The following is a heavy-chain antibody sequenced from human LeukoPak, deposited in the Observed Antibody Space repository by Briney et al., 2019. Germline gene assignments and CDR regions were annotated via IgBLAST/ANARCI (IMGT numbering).Heavy chain of an antibody. D-gene: IGHD3-22*01. V-gene: IGHV3-53*01. Sequence: GGSLRLSCAASGFTVSSNYMSWVRQAPGKGLEWVSVIYSGGSTYYADSVKGRFTISRDNSKNTLYLQMNSLRAEDTAVYYCARDPYDYYDSSGYLDYWGQGTLVTASS. CDR1: GFTVSSNY. J-gene: IGHJ4*02. CDR3: ARDPYDYYDSSGYLDY. CDR2: IYSGGST.